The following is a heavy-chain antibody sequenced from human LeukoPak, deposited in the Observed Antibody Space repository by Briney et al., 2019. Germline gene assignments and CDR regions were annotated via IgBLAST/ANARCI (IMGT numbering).Heavy chain of an antibody. Sequence: PGGSLRLSCAASGFTFNNYAMTWVRQAPGKGLEWVSVVSGSGDNTNYADSVKGRFTISRDNSKSTLFLQMNSLRTEDTAVYFCARWGNDYSQFDSWGQGTLVTVSS. CDR1: GFTFNNYA. D-gene: IGHD4-11*01. CDR2: VSGSGDNT. J-gene: IGHJ4*02. CDR3: ARWGNDYSQFDS. V-gene: IGHV3-23*01.